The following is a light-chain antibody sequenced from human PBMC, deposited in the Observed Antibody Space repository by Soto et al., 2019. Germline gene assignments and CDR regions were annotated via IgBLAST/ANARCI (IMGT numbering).Light chain of an antibody. CDR3: SSYTSGSTRVV. J-gene: IGLJ2*01. CDR1: SSDVGGYNY. Sequence: QSALTQPASVSGSPGQSITISCTGTSSDVGGYNYVSWYQQHPGKAPKVMIYDVSKRPSGISNRFSGSKSGNTASLTSSGLQIEDEADYYCSSYTSGSTRVVFGGGTKVTVL. V-gene: IGLV2-14*03. CDR2: DVS.